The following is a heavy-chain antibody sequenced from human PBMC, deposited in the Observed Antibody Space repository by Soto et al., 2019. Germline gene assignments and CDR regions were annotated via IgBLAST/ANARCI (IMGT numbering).Heavy chain of an antibody. Sequence: SLRLCCTACGLNLNATWMTWFRQAPEKGLEWVANLNQRGSETYYVDSVKGRFTISRDNAKNQFSLKLSSVTAADTAVYYCAREGRSCSSTGCYSKRNNWLEPWGQGTLVTVSS. V-gene: IGHV3-7*01. J-gene: IGHJ5*02. CDR2: LNQRGSET. CDR1: GLNLNATW. CDR3: AREGRSCSSTGCYSKRNNWLEP. D-gene: IGHD2-2*01.